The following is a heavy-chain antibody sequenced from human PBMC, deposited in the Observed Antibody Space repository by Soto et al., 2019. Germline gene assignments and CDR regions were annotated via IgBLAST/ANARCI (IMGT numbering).Heavy chain of an antibody. CDR3: ARVMSISWYFDL. CDR2: IISISSIL. V-gene: IGHV3-48*01. CDR1: GFTFNTYS. J-gene: IGHJ2*01. Sequence: GSLRLSCAASGFTFNTYSMNWVRQAPGKGLKWLSYIISISSILYYADSVKGRFSISRVNAKNSLYLQMNSLSAEDTAKYYCARVMSISWYFDLWGRGTLVTVSS. D-gene: IGHD5-12*01.